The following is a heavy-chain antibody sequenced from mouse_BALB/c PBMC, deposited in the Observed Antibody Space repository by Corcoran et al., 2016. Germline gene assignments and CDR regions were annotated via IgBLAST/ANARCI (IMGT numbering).Heavy chain of an antibody. J-gene: IGHJ4*01. V-gene: IGHV8-8*01. D-gene: IGHD2-14*01. CDR3: ARSYRYDYYAMDY. CDR1: GFSLSTSGMG. CDR2: IWWDDDK. Sequence: QVTQKEPGPGILKPSQTLSLTCSFSGFSLSTSGMGVGWIRQPLGKGLEWLAHIWWDDDKYYNPSLKSQLTSSKDTSRNQVFLKITSVDTADTATYYCARSYRYDYYAMDYWGQGTSVTVSS.